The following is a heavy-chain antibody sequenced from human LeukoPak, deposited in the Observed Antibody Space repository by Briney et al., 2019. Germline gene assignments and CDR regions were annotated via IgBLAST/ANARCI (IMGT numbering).Heavy chain of an antibody. D-gene: IGHD2-8*01. V-gene: IGHV3-30*02. CDR1: RFTFSSYG. J-gene: IGHJ6*03. CDR3: AEDRCSNGVGCYYYYMDV. CDR2: IQYDGSNE. Sequence: PGGSLGLSCAASRFTFSSYGMHWVRQAPGKGLEWVAYIQYDGSNEQYADSVKGRFSISRDSSKNILYLQMNSLRAEDTAVYYCAEDRCSNGVGCYYYYMDVWGKGTTVTISS.